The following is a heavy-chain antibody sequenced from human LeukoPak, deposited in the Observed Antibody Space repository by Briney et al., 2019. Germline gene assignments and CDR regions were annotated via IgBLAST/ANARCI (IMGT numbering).Heavy chain of an antibody. CDR2: IYYSGST. Sequence: SETLSLTCTVSGGSISSSRYYWGWIRQPPGKGLEWIGSIYYSGSTYYNPSLKSRVTISVDTSKNQFSLKLSSVTAADTAVYYCATAGVNSGSYFDYWGQGTLVTVSS. CDR1: GGSISSSRYY. J-gene: IGHJ4*02. D-gene: IGHD1-26*01. CDR3: ATAGVNSGSYFDY. V-gene: IGHV4-39*01.